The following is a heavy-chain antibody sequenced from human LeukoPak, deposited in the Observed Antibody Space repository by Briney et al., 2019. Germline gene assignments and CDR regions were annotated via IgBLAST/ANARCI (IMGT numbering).Heavy chain of an antibody. CDR1: GFTFSSYA. CDR3: ARDRRTTVTTRNYGMDV. CDR2: ISYDGSNK. V-gene: IGHV3-30-3*01. J-gene: IGHJ6*02. Sequence: GGSLRLSCAASGFTFSSYAMHWVRQAPGKGLEWVAVISYDGSNKYYADSVKGRFTISRDNSKNTLYLQMNSLRAEDTAVYYCARDRRTTVTTRNYGMDVWGQGTTVTVSS. D-gene: IGHD4-17*01.